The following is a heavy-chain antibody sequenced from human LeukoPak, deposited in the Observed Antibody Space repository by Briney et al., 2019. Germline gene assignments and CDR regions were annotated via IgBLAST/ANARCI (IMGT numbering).Heavy chain of an antibody. D-gene: IGHD6-19*01. CDR1: GFTFSSYA. J-gene: IGHJ4*02. Sequence: GGSLRLSCAASGFTFSSYAMHWVRQAPGKGLEWVAVISYDGSNKYYADSVKGRFTISRDNSKNTLYLQMNSLRAEDTAVYYCAKDLGRQWLPTFDYWGQGTLVTVSS. V-gene: IGHV3-30-3*01. CDR2: ISYDGSNK. CDR3: AKDLGRQWLPTFDY.